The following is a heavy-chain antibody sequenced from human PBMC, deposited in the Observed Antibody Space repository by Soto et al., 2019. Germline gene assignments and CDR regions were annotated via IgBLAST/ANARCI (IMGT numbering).Heavy chain of an antibody. D-gene: IGHD3-10*01. CDR1: GFTFSDYY. J-gene: IGHJ4*02. V-gene: IGHV3-11*06. CDR2: ISSSSSYT. CDR3: ATIWFGEFPTDY. Sequence: GGSLRLSCAASGFTFSDYYMSWIRQAPGKGLEWVSYISSSSSYTNYADSVKGRFTISRDNAKNSLYLQMNSLRAEDTAVYYCATIWFGEFPTDYWGQGTLVTVS.